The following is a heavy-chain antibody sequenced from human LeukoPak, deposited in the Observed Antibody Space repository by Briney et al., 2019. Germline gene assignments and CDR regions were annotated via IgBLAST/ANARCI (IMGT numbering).Heavy chain of an antibody. J-gene: IGHJ4*02. D-gene: IGHD5-18*01. CDR3: ARLGWIQLWSPWYFDY. CDR2: IYPGDSDT. Sequence: GESLKTSCKGSGYSFTSYWIGWVRRLPGKGLEWMGIIYPGDSDTRYRPSFQGQVTISADKSISTAYLQWSSLKASDTAMYYCARLGWIQLWSPWYFDYWGQGTLVTVSS. V-gene: IGHV5-51*01. CDR1: GYSFTSYW.